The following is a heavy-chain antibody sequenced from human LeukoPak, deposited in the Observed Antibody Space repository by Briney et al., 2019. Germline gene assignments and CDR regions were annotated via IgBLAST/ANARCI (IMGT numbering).Heavy chain of an antibody. CDR3: AKTVSGSHSYQGGDY. CDR1: EFNVSNNY. V-gene: IGHV3-23*01. J-gene: IGHJ4*02. CDR2: ISGSGGNT. Sequence: GGSLRLSCVASEFNVSNNYMSWVRQAPGKGLEWVSAISGSGGNTYYADSVKGRFTMSRDNSKNTLYLQMNSLRAEDTAVYFCAKTVSGSHSYQGGDYWGQGTLVTVST. D-gene: IGHD3-16*02.